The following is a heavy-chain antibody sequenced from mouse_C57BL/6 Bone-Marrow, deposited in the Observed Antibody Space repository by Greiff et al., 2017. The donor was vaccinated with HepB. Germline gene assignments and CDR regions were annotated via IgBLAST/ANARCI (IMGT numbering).Heavy chain of an antibody. Sequence: EVMLVESGGGLVKPGGSLKLSCAASGFTFSSYAMSWVRQTPEKRLEWVATISDGGSYTYYPDNVKGRFTISRDNAKNNLYLQMSHLKSEDTAMYYCAREGLAFDVGGTGTTVTVSS. V-gene: IGHV5-4*01. CDR3: AREGLAFDV. J-gene: IGHJ1*03. CDR1: GFTFSSYA. CDR2: ISDGGSYT.